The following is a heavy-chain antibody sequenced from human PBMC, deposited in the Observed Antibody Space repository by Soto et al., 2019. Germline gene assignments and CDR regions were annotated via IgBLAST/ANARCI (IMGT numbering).Heavy chain of an antibody. CDR1: GYTFTSYY. J-gene: IGHJ3*02. CDR2: INPSGGST. Sequence: ASVKVSCKASGYTFTSYYMHWVRKAPGQGLEWMGIINPSGGSTSYAQKFQGRVTMTRDTSTSTVYMELSSLRSEDTAVYYCARDLYYYDSSGCPGTGGAFDIWGQGTMVTVSS. CDR3: ARDLYYYDSSGCPGTGGAFDI. V-gene: IGHV1-46*01. D-gene: IGHD3-22*01.